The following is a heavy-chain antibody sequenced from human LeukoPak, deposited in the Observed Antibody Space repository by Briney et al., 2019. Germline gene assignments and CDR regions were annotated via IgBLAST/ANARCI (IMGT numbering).Heavy chain of an antibody. Sequence: SVKVSCKASGGTFSRLAITWVRQAPVHGLEWMGGLIPIFGTPNYAQKFQGRVTITADESTSTAYMELSSLRSEDTAIYYCARATYYDASGGYYYPDYWYFDLWGRGALVTVSS. CDR3: ARATYYDASGGYYYPDYWYFDL. D-gene: IGHD3-22*01. CDR2: LIPIFGTP. CDR1: GGTFSRLA. J-gene: IGHJ2*01. V-gene: IGHV1-69*13.